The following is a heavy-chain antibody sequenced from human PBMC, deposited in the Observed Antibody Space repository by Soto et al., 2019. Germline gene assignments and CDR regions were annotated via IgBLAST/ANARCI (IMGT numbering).Heavy chain of an antibody. J-gene: IGHJ6*02. Sequence: RASVKVSCKASGGTFSSYAISWVRQAPGQGLEWMGGIIPIFGTANYAQKFQGRVTITADKSTSTAYMELSSLRSEDTAVYYCARKGAFYSNYNAYYYYYGMDVWGQGTTVTVSS. CDR1: GGTFSSYA. V-gene: IGHV1-69*06. CDR2: IIPIFGTA. D-gene: IGHD4-4*01. CDR3: ARKGAFYSNYNAYYYYYGMDV.